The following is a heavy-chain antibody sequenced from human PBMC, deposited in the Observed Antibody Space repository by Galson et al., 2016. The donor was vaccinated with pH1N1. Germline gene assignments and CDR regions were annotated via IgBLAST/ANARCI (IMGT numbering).Heavy chain of an antibody. CDR1: GSILTTYW. CDR3: ARRPGTTRGLFDF. V-gene: IGHV5-51*01. J-gene: IGHJ4*02. D-gene: IGHD1-14*01. CDR2: IYPGDADT. Sequence: QSGAAVKKPGDSLTISGKCSGSILTTYWIAWGRQMPGTGLACMGIIYPGDADTRSSPSFQAQVTISADKSTSTAYLQSNHLKASDTAMHYCARRPGTTRGLFDFWGQGTLVTVSP.